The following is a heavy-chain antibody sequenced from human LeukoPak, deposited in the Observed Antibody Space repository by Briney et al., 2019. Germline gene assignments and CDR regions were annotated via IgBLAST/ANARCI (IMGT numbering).Heavy chain of an antibody. CDR3: AKDRIPDSGYDIDY. D-gene: IGHD5-12*01. CDR2: VGTGGDS. V-gene: IGHV3-13*03. CDR1: GFTFSTDD. J-gene: IGHJ4*02. Sequence: PGGSLRLSCAACGFTFSTDDMHWVRQATEKGLEWVSSVGTGGDSYYPGSVKGHFTISRENDKNSLYLQMNSLRAGDTAMYYCAKDRIPDSGYDIDYWGQGTLVTVSS.